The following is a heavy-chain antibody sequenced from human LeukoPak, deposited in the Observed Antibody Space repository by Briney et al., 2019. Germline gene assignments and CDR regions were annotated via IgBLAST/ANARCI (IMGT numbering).Heavy chain of an antibody. CDR3: TRDHCTSVNCYEYNYYGLDV. CDR2: INPNSGAT. D-gene: IGHD2-2*01. V-gene: IGHV1-2*02. J-gene: IGHJ6*02. CDR1: GYTFTGYF. Sequence: ASVKVSCKASGYTFTGYFMHWMRQATGQGLEWMAWINPNSGATNYAPKFQGRVTLTRDTSITTAYMELSRLRSDDTAVYYCTRDHCTSVNCYEYNYYGLDVWGQGTTVTVSS.